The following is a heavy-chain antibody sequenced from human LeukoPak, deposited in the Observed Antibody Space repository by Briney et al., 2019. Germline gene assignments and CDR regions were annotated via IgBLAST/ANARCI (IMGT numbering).Heavy chain of an antibody. CDR1: GFTFDDYA. J-gene: IGHJ3*02. CDR2: ISWNSGSI. V-gene: IGHV3-9*01. D-gene: IGHD3-22*01. Sequence: GGSLRLSCAASGFTFDDYAMHWVRQAPGKGLEWVSGISWNSGSIGYADSVKGRFTISRDNAKNSLYLQMNSLRAEDTAVYYCARDRRRDYYDSSGSLDIWGQGTMVTVSS. CDR3: ARDRRRDYYDSSGSLDI.